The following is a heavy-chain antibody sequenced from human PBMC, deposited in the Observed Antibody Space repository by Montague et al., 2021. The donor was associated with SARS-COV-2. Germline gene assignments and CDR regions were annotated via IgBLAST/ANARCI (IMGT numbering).Heavy chain of an antibody. CDR3: ARVRGMTIMVGVIGAFDI. CDR2: IYYSGXT. CDR1: GGSISSGGYY. V-gene: IGHV4-31*03. Sequence: TLSLTCTVSGGSISSGGYYWSWIRQHPGKGLEWLGFIYYSGXTXYXXXXKXRVTISIDTSNNQFSLKLSSVTAADTAVYYCARVRGMTIMVGVIGAFDIWGQGTMVTVSS. J-gene: IGHJ3*02. D-gene: IGHD3-22*01.